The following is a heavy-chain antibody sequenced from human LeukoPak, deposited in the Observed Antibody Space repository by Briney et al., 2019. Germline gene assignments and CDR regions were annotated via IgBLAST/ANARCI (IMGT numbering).Heavy chain of an antibody. CDR2: IIPIFGTA. CDR1: GGTFISYA. CDR3: ARDPGMVDNWFDP. Sequence: GASVKVSCKASGGTFISYAISWVRQAPGQGLEWMGGIIPIFGTAYYAQKFQGRVTITADESTSTAYMELSSLRSEDTAVYYCARDPGMVDNWFDPWGQGTLVTVSS. D-gene: IGHD2-15*01. V-gene: IGHV1-69*13. J-gene: IGHJ5*02.